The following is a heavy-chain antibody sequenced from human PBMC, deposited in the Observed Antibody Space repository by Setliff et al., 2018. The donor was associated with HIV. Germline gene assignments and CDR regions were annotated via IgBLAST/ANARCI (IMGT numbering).Heavy chain of an antibody. Sequence: ASVKVSCKASGGTFSSYAISWVRQAPGQGLEWMGGIIPIFRTPKYAQKFQDRVTITADESTSTAYTELRSLRSDDTAVYYCARESGICGGDCHYAFDMWGHGTRVTVSS. D-gene: IGHD2-21*02. CDR2: IIPIFRTP. V-gene: IGHV1-69*13. CDR3: ARESGICGGDCHYAFDM. CDR1: GGTFSSYA. J-gene: IGHJ3*02.